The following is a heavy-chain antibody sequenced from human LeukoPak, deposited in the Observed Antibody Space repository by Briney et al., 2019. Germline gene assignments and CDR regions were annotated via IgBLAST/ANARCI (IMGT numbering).Heavy chain of an antibody. J-gene: IGHJ4*02. CDR1: GFSFSSYW. Sequence: GGSLRLSCLASGFSFSSYWMTWVRQAPGKGLEWVAVISYDGSNKYYADSVKGRFTISRDNSKNTLDLQMSSLRAEDTAIYYCARDQLAYSGYDTLLAYWGQGTLVTVSS. CDR2: ISYDGSNK. V-gene: IGHV3-30-3*01. D-gene: IGHD5-12*01. CDR3: ARDQLAYSGYDTLLAY.